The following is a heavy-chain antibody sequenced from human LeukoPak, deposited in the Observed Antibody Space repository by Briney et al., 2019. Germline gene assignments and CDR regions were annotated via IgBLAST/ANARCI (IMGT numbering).Heavy chain of an antibody. J-gene: IGHJ4*02. CDR3: ASLIYGDYSY. D-gene: IGHD4-17*01. CDR1: GFTFSDHY. CDR2: TRNKANSYTT. Sequence: PGGSLRLSCAASGFTFSDHYVDWVRQAPGKGLEWVGRTRNKANSYTTEYAASVKGRFTISRDDSKNSLYLQMNSLKTEDTAVYYCASLIYGDYSYWGQGTLVTVSS. V-gene: IGHV3-72*01.